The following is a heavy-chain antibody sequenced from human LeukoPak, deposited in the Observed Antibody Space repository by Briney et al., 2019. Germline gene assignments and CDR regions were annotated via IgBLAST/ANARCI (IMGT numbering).Heavy chain of an antibody. Sequence: SETLSLTCTVSGGSISSSSYYWGWIRQPPGKGLEWIGSIYYSGSTYYNPSLKSRVTISVDTSKNQFSLKLSSVTAADTAVYYCTRLIMSSIYYYYMDVWGKGTTVTVSS. J-gene: IGHJ6*03. CDR1: GGSISSSSYY. V-gene: IGHV4-39*07. D-gene: IGHD3-10*01. CDR3: TRLIMSSIYYYYMDV. CDR2: IYYSGST.